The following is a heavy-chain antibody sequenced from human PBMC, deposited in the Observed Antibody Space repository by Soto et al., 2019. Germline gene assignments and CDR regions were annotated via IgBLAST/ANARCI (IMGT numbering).Heavy chain of an antibody. CDR2: IYYSGST. D-gene: IGHD1-1*01. CDR3: ARVNPNWSDAFDI. J-gene: IGHJ3*02. V-gene: IGHV4-31*03. CDR1: GGSISSGGYY. Sequence: PSETLSLTCTVSGGSISSGGYYWSWIRQHPGKGLEWIGYIYYSGSTYYNPSLKSRVTISVDTSKNQFSLKLSSVTAADTAVYYCARVNPNWSDAFDIWGQWTMVTVSS.